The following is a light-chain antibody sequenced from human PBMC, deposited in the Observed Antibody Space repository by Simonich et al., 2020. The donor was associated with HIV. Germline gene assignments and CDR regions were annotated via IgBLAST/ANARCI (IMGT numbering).Light chain of an antibody. CDR2: WAA. CDR1: QSVLYSSNNKNY. V-gene: IGKV4-1*01. J-gene: IGKJ2*01. Sequence: DIVLTQSPDSLAVSLGERATINCKSSQSVLYSSNNKNYLAWYQQKSGQPPKLLIYWAATRESGVPDRFSGSGSGTDFTLTISSLQAEDVAVYYCQQYYSTLYTLGQGTKLEIK. CDR3: QQYYSTLYT.